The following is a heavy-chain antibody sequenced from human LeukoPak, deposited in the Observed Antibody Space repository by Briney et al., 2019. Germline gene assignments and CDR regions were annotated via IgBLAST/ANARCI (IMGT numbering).Heavy chain of an antibody. CDR2: INPNSGGT. V-gene: IGHV1-2*02. CDR3: ARDQQLGSYFDY. J-gene: IGHJ4*02. CDR1: GYTFTGYY. D-gene: IGHD6-13*01. Sequence: ASVKVSCKASGYTFTGYYMHWVRQAPGQGLEWMGWINPNSGGTNYAQKFQGRVTMTRDTSISTAYMELSRLRSDDTAVYYCARDQQLGSYFDYWGQGTLVTVSS.